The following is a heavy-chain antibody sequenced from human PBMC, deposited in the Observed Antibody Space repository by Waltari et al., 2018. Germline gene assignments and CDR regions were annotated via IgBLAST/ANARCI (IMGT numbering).Heavy chain of an antibody. CDR3: AHFLTSVTPRWFDP. Sequence: QITLKESGPTLVKPTQTLTLTCTFSGFSLSTSGVGVCWIRQPPGKALEWLALIYWNDDKRYSPSLKSRLTITKDTSKNQVVLTMTNMDPVDTATYYCAHFLTSVTPRWFDPWGQGTLVTVSS. CDR1: GFSLSTSGVG. CDR2: IYWNDDK. J-gene: IGHJ5*02. V-gene: IGHV2-5*01. D-gene: IGHD4-17*01.